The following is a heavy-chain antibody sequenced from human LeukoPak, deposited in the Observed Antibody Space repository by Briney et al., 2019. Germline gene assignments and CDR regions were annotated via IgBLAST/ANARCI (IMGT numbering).Heavy chain of an antibody. CDR1: GGSISSYY. Sequence: SETLSLTCTVSGGSISSYYWSWIRQPAGKGLEWIGRIYTSGSTNYNPSLKSRVTMPVDTSKNQFSLKLSSVTAADTAVYYCARDGRITMVRGVTDGMDVWGQGTTVTVSS. CDR2: IYTSGST. J-gene: IGHJ6*02. D-gene: IGHD3-10*01. CDR3: ARDGRITMVRGVTDGMDV. V-gene: IGHV4-4*07.